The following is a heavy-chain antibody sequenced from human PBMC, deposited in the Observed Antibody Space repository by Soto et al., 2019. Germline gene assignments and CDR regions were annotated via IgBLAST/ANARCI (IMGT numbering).Heavy chain of an antibody. V-gene: IGHV3-30*18. CDR1: GFTFSSYG. D-gene: IGHD4-17*01. CDR3: AKAPLTVTTRASGDY. J-gene: IGHJ4*02. CDR2: ISYDGSNK. Sequence: QVQLVESGGGVVQPGRSLRLSCAASGFTFSSYGMHWVRQAPGKGLEWVAVISYDGSNKYYADSVKGRFTISRDNSKNTLYLQMNSLRAEDTAVYYCAKAPLTVTTRASGDYWGQGTLVTVSS.